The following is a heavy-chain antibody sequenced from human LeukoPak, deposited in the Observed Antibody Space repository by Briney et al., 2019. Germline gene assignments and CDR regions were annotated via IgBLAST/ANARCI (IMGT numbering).Heavy chain of an antibody. CDR3: ARDLYNWNDEGYFDY. CDR1: GYTFTGYY. V-gene: IGHV1-2*02. D-gene: IGHD1-1*01. CDR2: INPNSGGT. Sequence: GASVKVSCKASGYTFTGYYMHWLRQAPGQGLELMGWINPNSGGTNYAQKFQGRVTMTRDTSISTAYMELSRLRSDDTAVYYCARDLYNWNDEGYFDYLGQGTLVTVSS. J-gene: IGHJ4*02.